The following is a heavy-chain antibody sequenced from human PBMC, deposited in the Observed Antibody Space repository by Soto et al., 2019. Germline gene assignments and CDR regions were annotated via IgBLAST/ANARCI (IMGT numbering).Heavy chain of an antibody. D-gene: IGHD2-2*01. CDR2: IYYSGST. CDR1: GGSISSSSYY. J-gene: IGHJ5*02. Sequence: QLQLQESGPGLVKPSETLSLTCTVSGGSISSSSYYWGWIRQPPGKGLEWIGSIYYSGSTYYNPSLKSRVNISVDTSKNQFSLKLSSVTAADTAVYYCARGLEIVVESNWFDTWGQGTLVTVSS. CDR3: ARGLEIVVESNWFDT. V-gene: IGHV4-39*01.